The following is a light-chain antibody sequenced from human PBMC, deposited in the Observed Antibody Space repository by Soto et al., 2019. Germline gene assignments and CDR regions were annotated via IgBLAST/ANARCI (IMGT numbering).Light chain of an antibody. Sequence: EMGWTQSPGTLLFSPGERATLSCRASQSINNRYLAWYQQKPGQAPRLLIYGASSRATGIPDRFIGSGSGTDFTLTISRLEPEDFAVYYCQQFGSSPGFTFGPGTKVDIK. CDR1: QSINNRY. CDR2: GAS. V-gene: IGKV3-20*01. CDR3: QQFGSSPGFT. J-gene: IGKJ3*01.